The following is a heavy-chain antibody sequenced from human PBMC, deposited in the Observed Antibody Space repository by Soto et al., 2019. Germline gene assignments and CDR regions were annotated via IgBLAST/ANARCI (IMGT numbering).Heavy chain of an antibody. CDR3: ARELTLDY. J-gene: IGHJ4*02. CDR1: GGSISGYY. V-gene: IGHV3-7*01. Sequence: ETLSLTCTVSGGSISGYYWTWIRQPPGKGLEWVANIKQDGSEKYYADSVKGRFTISRDNSKNTLYLQMNSLRAEDTAVYYCARELTLDYWGQGTLVTVSS. D-gene: IGHD3-16*01. CDR2: IKQDGSEK.